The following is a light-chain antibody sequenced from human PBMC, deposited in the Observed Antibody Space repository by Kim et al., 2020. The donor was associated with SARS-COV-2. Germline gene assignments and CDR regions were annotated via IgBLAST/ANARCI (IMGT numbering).Light chain of an antibody. CDR1: QNIARY. J-gene: IGKJ2*01. CDR2: AAY. Sequence: PSPGDKVTITCRLTQNIARYLAWFQQRPAKAPQLLIYAAYTLHTGAPSRFSGSGSGTDFTLTINPLQSEDSATYFCQQYFDFPYTFGQGTKLEI. V-gene: IGKV1D-8*02. CDR3: QQYFDFPYT.